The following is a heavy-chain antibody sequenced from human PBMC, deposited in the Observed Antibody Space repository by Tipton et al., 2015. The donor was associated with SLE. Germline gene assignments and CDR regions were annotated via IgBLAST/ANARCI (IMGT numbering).Heavy chain of an antibody. V-gene: IGHV4-59*11. CDR3: AKERGRYQLLDAFDI. CDR2: VYYSGNT. Sequence: TPSLTCTVSGGSIRSHYWSWIRQPPGKGLEWIGYVYYSGNTNYNPSLKSRVTLSVDTSKNQISLKLSSVTAADTAMYYCAKERGRYQLLDAFDIWGQGTMVTVSS. D-gene: IGHD2-2*01. CDR1: GGSIRSHY. J-gene: IGHJ3*02.